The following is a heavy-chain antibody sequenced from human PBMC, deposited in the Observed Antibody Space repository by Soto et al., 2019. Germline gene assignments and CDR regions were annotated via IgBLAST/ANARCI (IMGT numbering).Heavy chain of an antibody. CDR3: TRHMCTRGPCYFDY. J-gene: IGHJ4*02. CDR1: RASISTTNYY. V-gene: IGHV4-39*01. Sequence: QLQLQESGPGLVKPSETLSLTCSVSRASISTTNYYWAWIRQTPEKGLEWIGSIDYSGTTYYKSYLKSRVTISIDTSNNQFSLGVYSMTAADTAVYYCTRHMCTRGPCYFDYWGQGTLVTVSS. D-gene: IGHD2-8*02. CDR2: IDYSGTT.